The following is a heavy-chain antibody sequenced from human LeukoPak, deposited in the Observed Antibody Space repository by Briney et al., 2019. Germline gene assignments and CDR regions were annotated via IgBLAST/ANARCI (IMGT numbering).Heavy chain of an antibody. J-gene: IGHJ4*02. Sequence: PGGSLRLSCAASGFTFSSYEMNWVRQAPGKGLEWVSDISSSGSTIYYADSVKGRFTISRDNAKNSLYLQMSSLRADDTAVYYCARGTTGGYSPSHWGQGTLVTVSS. V-gene: IGHV3-48*03. CDR2: ISSSGSTI. CDR3: ARGTTGGYSPSH. D-gene: IGHD5-12*01. CDR1: GFTFSSYE.